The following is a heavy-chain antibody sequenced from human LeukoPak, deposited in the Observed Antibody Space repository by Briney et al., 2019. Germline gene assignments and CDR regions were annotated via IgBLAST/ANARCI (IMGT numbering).Heavy chain of an antibody. CDR3: ASYKGGYYDILTGWGRKYAFDI. Sequence: SETLSLTCTVSGGSISSYYWSWLRQRPGKGLEWIGYIYYSERTNYNPSLKSRVTISVDTSKNQFSLKLSSVTAADTAVYYCASYKGGYYDILTGWGRKYAFDIWGQGTMVTVSS. CDR1: GGSISSYY. CDR2: IYYSERT. D-gene: IGHD3-9*01. J-gene: IGHJ3*02. V-gene: IGHV4-59*01.